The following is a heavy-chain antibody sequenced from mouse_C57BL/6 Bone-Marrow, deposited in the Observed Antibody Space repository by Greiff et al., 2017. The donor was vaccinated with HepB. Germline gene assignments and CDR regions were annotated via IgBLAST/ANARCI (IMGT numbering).Heavy chain of an antibody. CDR2: ISSGGSYT. Sequence: DVKLVESGGDLVKPGGSLKLSCAASGFTFSSYGMSWVRQTPDKRLEWVATISSGGSYTYYPDSVKGRFTISRDNAKNTLYLQMSSLKSEDTAMYYCARPNWDGAYWGQGTLVTVSA. D-gene: IGHD4-1*01. CDR1: GFTFSSYG. J-gene: IGHJ3*01. V-gene: IGHV5-6*02. CDR3: ARPNWDGAY.